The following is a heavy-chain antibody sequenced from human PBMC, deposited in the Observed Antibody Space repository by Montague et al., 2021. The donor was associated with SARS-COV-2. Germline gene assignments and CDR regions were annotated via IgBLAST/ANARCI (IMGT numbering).Heavy chain of an antibody. D-gene: IGHD3-3*01. Sequence: SETLSLTCTVSGGSISSSSYYWGWIRQPPGKGLEWIGSIYYSGSTXYNPSLKSRVTISVDTSKNQFSLKLSSVTAADTAVYYCARGPGVVIISAIYYYYGVDVWGQGTTVTVSS. J-gene: IGHJ6*02. CDR1: GGSISSSSYY. CDR2: IYYSGST. V-gene: IGHV4-39*01. CDR3: ARGPGVVIISAIYYYYGVDV.